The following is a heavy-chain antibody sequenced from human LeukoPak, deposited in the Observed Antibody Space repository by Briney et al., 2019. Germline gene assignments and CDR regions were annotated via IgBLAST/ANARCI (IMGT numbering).Heavy chain of an antibody. D-gene: IGHD3/OR15-3a*01. V-gene: IGHV1-2*02. J-gene: IGHJ4*02. CDR1: GYTFTDYY. CDR2: MTPNSGGT. Sequence: GASVKVSCKASGYTFTDYYMHWVRQAPGQGLEWMGCMTPNSGGTNYAQKFQGGVTMTRDTSISTAYMELSRLRSDDTAVYYCARALHVWSGGDYWGQGTLVTVSS. CDR3: ARALHVWSGGDY.